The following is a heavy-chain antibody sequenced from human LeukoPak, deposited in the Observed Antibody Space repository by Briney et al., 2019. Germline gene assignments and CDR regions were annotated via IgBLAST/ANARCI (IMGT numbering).Heavy chain of an antibody. Sequence: ASVKVSCKASGYTFNGYYLHWVRQAPGQGLEWMGWINPNSGGTNYAQKFQGRVTMTRDTSISTAYMELSRLRSDDTAVYYCARDLSLGYYYGSGSYYKPHAFDIWGQGTMVTVSS. CDR2: INPNSGGT. CDR1: GYTFNGYY. J-gene: IGHJ3*02. D-gene: IGHD3-10*01. V-gene: IGHV1-2*02. CDR3: ARDLSLGYYYGSGSYYKPHAFDI.